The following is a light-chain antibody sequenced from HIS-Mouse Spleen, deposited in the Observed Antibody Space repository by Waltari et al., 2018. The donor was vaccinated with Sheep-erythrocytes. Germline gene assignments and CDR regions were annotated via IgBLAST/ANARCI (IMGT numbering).Light chain of an antibody. CDR2: DVS. V-gene: IGLV2-14*03. Sequence: QSALTQPASVSGSPGQSITISCTGTSSDVGGYNYFSWYQQHPGKAPKLMIYDVSNRPSGVSNRFSGSKSGNTASLTISGLQVEDEADYYCSSYTSSSSYVFGTGTKVTVL. CDR3: SSYTSSSSYV. CDR1: SSDVGGYNY. J-gene: IGLJ1*01.